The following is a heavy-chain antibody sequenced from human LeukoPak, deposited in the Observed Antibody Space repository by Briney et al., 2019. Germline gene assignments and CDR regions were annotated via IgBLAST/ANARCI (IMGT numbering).Heavy chain of an antibody. J-gene: IGHJ4*02. V-gene: IGHV3-11*05. D-gene: IGHD3-22*01. CDR2: ITSGSGST. CDR3: TKERRGSYYAFES. Sequence: GGSLRLSCDASGFSISDYYMRWLRQSPGKGLEWISYITSGSGSTKYADSVKGRFTISRDKAKNSVALQLNSLRAEDTAVYYCTKERRGSYYAFESWGQGTLVTVSS. CDR1: GFSISDYY.